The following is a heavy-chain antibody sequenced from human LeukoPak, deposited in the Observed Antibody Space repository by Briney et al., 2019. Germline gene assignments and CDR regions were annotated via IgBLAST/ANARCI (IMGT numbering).Heavy chain of an antibody. Sequence: SQTLSLTCTVSGGSISSGGYYWSWIRQPPGKGLEWIGYIYYNGNTNYNPSLKSRVTMSVDTSKNQFSLRLTSVTAADTAVYYCARHPYASPVPPPWGQGTLVTVSS. CDR1: GGSISSGGYY. J-gene: IGHJ5*02. CDR3: ARHPYASPVPPP. CDR2: IYYNGNT. V-gene: IGHV4-61*08. D-gene: IGHD2-2*01.